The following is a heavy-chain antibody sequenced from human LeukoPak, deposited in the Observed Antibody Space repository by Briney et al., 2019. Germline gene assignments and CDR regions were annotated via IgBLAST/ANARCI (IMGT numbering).Heavy chain of an antibody. Sequence: PGGSLRLSRAASGFTFSSYAMSWVRQAPGKGLEWVSAISGSGGSTYYADSVKGRFTISRDNSKNTLYLQMNSLRAEDTAVYYCAKDRGDILTGYYMGYWGQGTLVTVSS. V-gene: IGHV3-23*01. J-gene: IGHJ4*02. CDR1: GFTFSSYA. CDR3: AKDRGDILTGYYMGY. CDR2: ISGSGGST. D-gene: IGHD3-9*01.